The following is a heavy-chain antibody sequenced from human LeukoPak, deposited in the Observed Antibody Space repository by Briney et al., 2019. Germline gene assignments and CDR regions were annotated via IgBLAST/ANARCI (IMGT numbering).Heavy chain of an antibody. CDR2: IYTSGST. J-gene: IGHJ3*02. CDR3: ASETAGYCSSTSCYFGAFDI. Sequence: SETLSLTCTVSGGSISSGSYYWSWIRQPAGKGLEWIGRIYTSGSTNYNPSLKSRVTMSVDTSKNQFSLKLSSVTAADTAVYYCASETAGYCSSTSCYFGAFDIWGQGTMVTVSS. CDR1: GGSISSGSYY. V-gene: IGHV4-61*02. D-gene: IGHD2-2*01.